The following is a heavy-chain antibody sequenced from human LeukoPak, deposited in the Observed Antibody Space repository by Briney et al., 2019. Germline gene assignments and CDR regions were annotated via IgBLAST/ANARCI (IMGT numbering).Heavy chain of an antibody. D-gene: IGHD2-8*01. V-gene: IGHV1-3*01. CDR1: GYTFTIYT. J-gene: IGHJ4*02. CDR2: INAGNSNT. CDR3: ARDWAGNVYFDY. Sequence: ASVKVSCKASGYTFTIYTTHWVRQAHGQRLEWMGWINAGNSNTKYSQKFQGTVTITRDTSASTAYMELSSLRSEDTAVYYCARDWAGNVYFDYWGQGTLVTVSS.